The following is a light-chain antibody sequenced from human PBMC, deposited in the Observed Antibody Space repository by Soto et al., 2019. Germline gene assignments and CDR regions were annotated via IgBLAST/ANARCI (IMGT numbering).Light chain of an antibody. CDR1: QSISSY. V-gene: IGKV1-39*01. J-gene: IGKJ2*01. CDR3: QQHNPYSPYT. CDR2: AAS. Sequence: DIQMTQSPSSLSASVGDRVTITCRASQSISSYLNWYQQKPGKAPKLLIYAASSLQSGVPSRFSGSGSGTDFTLTISSLQPEDFATYYCQQHNPYSPYTFGQGTKLEIK.